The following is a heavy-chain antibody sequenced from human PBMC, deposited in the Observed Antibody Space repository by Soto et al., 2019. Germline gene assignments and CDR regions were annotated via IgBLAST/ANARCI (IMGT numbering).Heavy chain of an antibody. Sequence: SETLSLTCTVSGGSISSSSYYWGWIRQPPGKGLEWIGSIYYSGSTNYNPSLKSRVTISVDTSKNQFSLKLSSVTAADTAVYYCASRVVPRVTGTTWHHFDPWGQGTLVTVSS. J-gene: IGHJ5*02. CDR2: IYYSGST. CDR1: GGSISSSSYY. CDR3: ASRVVPRVTGTTWHHFDP. V-gene: IGHV4-39*07. D-gene: IGHD1-7*01.